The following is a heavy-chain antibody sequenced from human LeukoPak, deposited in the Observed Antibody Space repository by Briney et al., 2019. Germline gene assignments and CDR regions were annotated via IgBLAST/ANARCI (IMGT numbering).Heavy chain of an antibody. J-gene: IGHJ4*02. CDR1: GFTFSSYW. Sequence: PGGSLRLSCAASGFTFSSYWMHWVRQAPGKGLVWVSRINTDGSSTSYADSVKGRFTISRDNSKNTLYLQMNSLRAEDTAVYYCATNYYDSSGYYYVPYYWGQGTLVTVSS. D-gene: IGHD3-22*01. V-gene: IGHV3-74*01. CDR3: ATNYYDSSGYYYVPYY. CDR2: INTDGSST.